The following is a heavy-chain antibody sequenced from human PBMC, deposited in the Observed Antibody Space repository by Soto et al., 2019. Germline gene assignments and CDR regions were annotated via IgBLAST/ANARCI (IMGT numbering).Heavy chain of an antibody. D-gene: IGHD3-10*01. J-gene: IGHJ4*02. V-gene: IGHV1-24*01. CDR2: FDPEDGET. CDR3: ATGGYYGSGSYSPFDY. CDR1: GYTLTELS. Sequence: ASVKVSFKVSGYTLTELSMHWVRQAPGKGLEWMGGFDPEDGETIYAQKFQGRVTMTEDTSTDTAYMELSSLRSEDTAVYYCATGGYYGSGSYSPFDYWGQGTLVTVS.